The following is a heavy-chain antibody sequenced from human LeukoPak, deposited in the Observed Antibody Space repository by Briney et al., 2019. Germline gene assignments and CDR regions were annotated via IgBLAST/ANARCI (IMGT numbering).Heavy chain of an antibody. CDR2: IIPIFGTA. J-gene: IGHJ6*02. CDR3: ARDIVVVPAAYYYYYGMDV. V-gene: IGHV1-69*13. CDR1: GYTFTSYA. Sequence: SVKVSCKASGYTFTSYAISWVRQAPGQGLEWMGGIIPIFGTANYAQKFQGRVTITADESTSTAYMELSSLRSEDTAVYYCARDIVVVPAAYYYYYGMDVWGQGTTVTVSS. D-gene: IGHD2-2*01.